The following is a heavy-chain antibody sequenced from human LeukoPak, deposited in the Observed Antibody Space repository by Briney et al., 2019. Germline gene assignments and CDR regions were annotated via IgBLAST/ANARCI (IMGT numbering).Heavy chain of an antibody. CDR2: IYPDESNI. V-gene: IGHV5-51*01. CDR3: ARPPSRGYSSSFEY. J-gene: IGHJ4*02. Sequence: GESLKISCKGSGYSFPTYWIAWVRQMPGKGLEWMGIIYPDESNIRYSPSFQGQVTISADKSTSTAYLQWSSLKASDTAMYYCARPPSRGYSSSFEYWGQGTLVTVSS. D-gene: IGHD2-2*03. CDR1: GYSFPTYW.